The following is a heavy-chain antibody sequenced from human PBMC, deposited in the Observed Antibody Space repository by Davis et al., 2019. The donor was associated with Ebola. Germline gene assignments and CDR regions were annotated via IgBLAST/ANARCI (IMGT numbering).Heavy chain of an antibody. V-gene: IGHV3-30-3*01. CDR1: EFTFSSYA. CDR2: ISYDGSNK. CDR3: AREWGASDWDSSGPQASLFDY. Sequence: PGGSLRLSCAASEFTFSSYAMHWVRQAPGKGLEWVAVISYDGSNKYYADSVKGRFTISRDNSKNTLYLQMNSLRAEDTAVYYCAREWGASDWDSSGPQASLFDYWGQGTLVTVSS. J-gene: IGHJ4*02. D-gene: IGHD3-22*01.